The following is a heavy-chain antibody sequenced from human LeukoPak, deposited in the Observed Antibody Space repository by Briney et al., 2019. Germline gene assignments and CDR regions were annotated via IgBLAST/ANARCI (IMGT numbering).Heavy chain of an antibody. D-gene: IGHD2-15*01. CDR3: AREGSGGSSFDY. V-gene: IGHV1-69*05. CDR2: IIPIFGTA. J-gene: IGHJ4*02. Sequence: ASVKVSCKASGGTFSSYAISWVRQAPGQGLEWMGGIIPIFGTANYAQKFQGRVTITTDESTSTAYMELSSLRSEDTAVYYCAREGSGGSSFDYWGQGTLVTVSS. CDR1: GGTFSSYA.